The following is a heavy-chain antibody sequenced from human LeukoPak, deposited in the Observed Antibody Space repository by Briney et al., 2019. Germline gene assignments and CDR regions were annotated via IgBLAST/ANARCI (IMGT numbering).Heavy chain of an antibody. CDR1: GFTFGDYI. CDR2: IRSKSSGGTT. J-gene: IGHJ4*02. CDR3: TVISGDY. V-gene: IGHV3-49*03. D-gene: IGHD2-21*01. Sequence: GGSLGLSCTASGFTFGDYIMSWFRQAPGKGLEWVGFIRSKSSGGTTEYAASVKSRFTISRDDSKSIAYLQMNSLKTEDTAVYYCTVISGDYWGQGTLVTASS.